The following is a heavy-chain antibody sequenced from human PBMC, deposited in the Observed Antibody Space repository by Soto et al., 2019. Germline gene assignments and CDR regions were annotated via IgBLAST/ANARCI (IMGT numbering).Heavy chain of an antibody. CDR2: IYYSGST. Sequence: QVQLQESGPGLVKPSQTLSLTCTVSGGSISSGGYYWSWIRQHPGKGLEWIGYIYYSGSTYYNPSLKSRVTISVDTSKNQFSLKLSSVTAADTAVYYCARVGGDTAMATAIDYWGQGTLVTVSS. CDR1: GGSISSGGYY. J-gene: IGHJ4*02. V-gene: IGHV4-31*03. D-gene: IGHD5-18*01. CDR3: ARVGGDTAMATAIDY.